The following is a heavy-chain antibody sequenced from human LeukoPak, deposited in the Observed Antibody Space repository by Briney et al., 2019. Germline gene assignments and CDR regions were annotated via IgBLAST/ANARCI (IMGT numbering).Heavy chain of an antibody. Sequence: PSETLSLTCSGSGDSIISQYWSWIRQPPGKGLEWIGYVYYTGTTNYNPSLKSRVTISVDTSKNQFSLKLSSVTAADTAVYYCARDRRYYDTTGSPLGWLDPWGQGTLVTVSS. D-gene: IGHD3-22*01. J-gene: IGHJ5*02. CDR3: ARDRRYYDTTGSPLGWLDP. CDR2: VYYTGTT. CDR1: GDSIISQY. V-gene: IGHV4-59*11.